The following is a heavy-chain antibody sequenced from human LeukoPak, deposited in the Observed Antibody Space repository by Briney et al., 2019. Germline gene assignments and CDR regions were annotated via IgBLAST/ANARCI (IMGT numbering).Heavy chain of an antibody. J-gene: IGHJ4*02. D-gene: IGHD3-10*01. CDR1: GFTFDDYA. CDR2: ISWNSGSI. Sequence: GRSLRLSCAASGFTFDDYAMHWVRQAPGKGLEWVSGISWNSGSIGYADSVKGRLTISRDNAKNSLYLQMNSLRAEDTALYYCAKGGLLWFGESSPDYFDYWGQGTLVTVSS. V-gene: IGHV3-9*01. CDR3: AKGGLLWFGESSPDYFDY.